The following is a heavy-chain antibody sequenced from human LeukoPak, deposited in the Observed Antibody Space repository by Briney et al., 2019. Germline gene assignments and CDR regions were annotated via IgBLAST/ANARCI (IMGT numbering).Heavy chain of an antibody. V-gene: IGHV4-39*07. D-gene: IGHD3-10*01. CDR3: ARGKYIDSGSYNVFDY. CDR1: GGLISKSTYY. Sequence: SETPSPPLTISGGLISKSTYYRGRIRPPPGKGLGWVGRIFYPGSTYYNPSLKSRVTISVDTSENQLSLKLSSVTAADTAVYYCARGKYIDSGSYNVFDYWGQGTLVTVSS. CDR2: IFYPGST. J-gene: IGHJ4*02.